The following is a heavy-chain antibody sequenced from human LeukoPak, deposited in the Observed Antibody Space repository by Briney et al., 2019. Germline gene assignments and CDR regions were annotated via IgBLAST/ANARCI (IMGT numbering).Heavy chain of an antibody. CDR3: ARGGDGYKMGRPTYGMDV. CDR1: GGSISSYY. V-gene: IGHV4-59*01. CDR2: IYYSGST. D-gene: IGHD5-24*01. J-gene: IGHJ6*02. Sequence: SETLSLTCTVSGGSISSYYWSWIRQPPGKGLEWIGYIYYSGSTNYNPSLKSRVTISVDTSKNQLSLKLGSVTAADTAVYYCARGGDGYKMGRPTYGMDVWGQGTTVTVSS.